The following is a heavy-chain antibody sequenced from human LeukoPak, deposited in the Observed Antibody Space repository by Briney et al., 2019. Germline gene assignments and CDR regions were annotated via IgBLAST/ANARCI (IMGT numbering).Heavy chain of an antibody. CDR2: INHSGST. CDR1: GGSFSGYY. D-gene: IGHD3-10*01. V-gene: IGHV4-34*01. J-gene: IGHJ4*02. Sequence: PSETLSLTCAVYGGSFSGYYWSWIRQPPGKGLEWIGEINHSGSTNYNPSLKSRVTISVDTSKNQFSLKLSSVTAADTAVYYCARGRGITMVRGVIITAFDYWGQGTLVTVSS. CDR3: ARGRGITMVRGVIITAFDY.